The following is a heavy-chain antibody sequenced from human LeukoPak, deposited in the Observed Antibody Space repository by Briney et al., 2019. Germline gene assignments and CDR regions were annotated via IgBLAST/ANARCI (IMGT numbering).Heavy chain of an antibody. CDR2: ISWDGGST. CDR3: AKAPGGGYYHYFDY. D-gene: IGHD3-3*01. CDR1: GFTFDDYT. Sequence: GGSLRLSCAASGFTFDDYTMHWVRQAPGKGLEWVSLISWDGGSTYYADSVKGRFTISRDNSKNSLYLQMNSLRTEDTALYYCAKAPGGGYYHYFDYWGQGTLVTVSS. V-gene: IGHV3-43*01. J-gene: IGHJ4*02.